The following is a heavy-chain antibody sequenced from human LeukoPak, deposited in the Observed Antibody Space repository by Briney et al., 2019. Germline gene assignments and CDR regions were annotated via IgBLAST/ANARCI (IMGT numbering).Heavy chain of an antibody. V-gene: IGHV3-21*01. J-gene: IGHJ5*02. CDR1: GFTFSSYS. D-gene: IGHD3-10*01. CDR3: ARGDYHGSGSYRWFAP. CDR2: ISSSSSYI. Sequence: GGSLRLSCAASGFTFSSYSMNWVRQAPGKGLEWVSSISSSSSYIYYADSVKGRFTTSRDNAKNSLYLQMNSLRAEDTAVYYCARGDYHGSGSYRWFAPWGQGTLVTVSS.